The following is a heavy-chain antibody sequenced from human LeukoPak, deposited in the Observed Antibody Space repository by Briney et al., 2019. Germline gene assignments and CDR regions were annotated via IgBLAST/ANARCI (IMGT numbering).Heavy chain of an antibody. CDR3: ARALGVSLPDAQGAFDV. D-gene: IGHD2-2*01. Sequence: SETQTLTCTFSGASISSYYWSWIRQPAGKGLEWIGRIYSSVSTNYNPSLQSQVTMSVDSSKNQFTLKLSSVTAADTAVYYCARALGVSLPDAQGAFDVWGQGRMVAVSS. CDR1: GASISSYY. J-gene: IGHJ3*01. V-gene: IGHV4-4*07. CDR2: IYSSVST.